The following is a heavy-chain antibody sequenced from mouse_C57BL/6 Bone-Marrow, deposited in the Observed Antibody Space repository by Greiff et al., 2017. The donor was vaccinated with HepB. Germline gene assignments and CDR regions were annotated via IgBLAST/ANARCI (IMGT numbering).Heavy chain of an antibody. J-gene: IGHJ2*01. Sequence: EVKLVESGEGLVKPGGSLKLSCAASGFTFSSYAMSWVRQTPEKRLEWVAYISSGGDYIYYADTVKGRFTISRDNARNTLYLQMSSLKSEDTAMYYCTRVPSYYYGSSYFDYWGQGTTLTVSS. V-gene: IGHV5-9-1*02. D-gene: IGHD1-1*01. CDR3: TRVPSYYYGSSYFDY. CDR2: ISSGGDYI. CDR1: GFTFSSYA.